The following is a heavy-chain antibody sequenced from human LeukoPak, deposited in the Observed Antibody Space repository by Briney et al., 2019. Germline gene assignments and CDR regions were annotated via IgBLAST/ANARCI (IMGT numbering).Heavy chain of an antibody. CDR1: GFTFSVYE. CDR2: ITSGGGTI. V-gene: IGHV3-48*03. D-gene: IGHD3-10*01. CDR3: ARDQRFGHFDY. Sequence: GGSLRLSCAASGFTFSVYEMNWVRQAPGKGLAWFSYITSGGGTIYYADSVKGRFTISRDNANNSLYLQMNSLRAEDTAVYYCARDQRFGHFDYWGQGTLVTVSS. J-gene: IGHJ4*02.